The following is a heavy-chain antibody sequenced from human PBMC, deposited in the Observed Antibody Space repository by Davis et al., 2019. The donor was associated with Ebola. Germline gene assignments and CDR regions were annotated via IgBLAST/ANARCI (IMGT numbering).Heavy chain of an antibody. V-gene: IGHV4-61*08. CDR2: IYYSGST. J-gene: IGHJ6*02. CDR1: GDSISSGGYY. CDR3: ARGKYYYGMDV. Sequence: ESLKISCTVSGDSISSGGYYWSWIRQHPGKGLEWIGYIYYSGSTNYNPSLKSRVTISVDTSKNQFSLKLSSVTAADTAVYYCARGKYYYGMDVWGQGTTVTVSS.